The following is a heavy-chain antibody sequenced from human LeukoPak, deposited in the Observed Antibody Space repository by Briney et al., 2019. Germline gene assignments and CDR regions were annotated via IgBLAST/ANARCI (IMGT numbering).Heavy chain of an antibody. V-gene: IGHV5-51*01. CDR3: ARRNDAYYFDY. CDR1: GYSFTNYW. CDR2: IYPSDSDT. Sequence: GESLKISCQGSGYSFTNYWIAWGRQMPGKGLEWMGNIYPSDSDTRYSPSFEGQVTFSADKSIRTAYLQWSRLKASDTATYYCARRNDAYYFDYRGRGTLVTVSS. D-gene: IGHD1-1*01. J-gene: IGHJ4*02.